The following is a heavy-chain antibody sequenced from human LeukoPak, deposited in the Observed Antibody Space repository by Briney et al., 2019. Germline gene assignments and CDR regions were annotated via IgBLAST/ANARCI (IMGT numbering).Heavy chain of an antibody. CDR3: ARGSTEGAMAVTGY. CDR2: MNPNSGNT. V-gene: IGHV1-8*01. D-gene: IGHD1-26*01. J-gene: IGHJ4*02. Sequence: ASVKVSCKASGYTFTSYDINWVRQATGQGLEWMGWMNPNSGNTGYAQKFQGRVTMTRNTSISTAYMELSSLRSEDTAVYYCARGSTEGAMAVTGYWGQGTLVTVSS. CDR1: GYTFTSYD.